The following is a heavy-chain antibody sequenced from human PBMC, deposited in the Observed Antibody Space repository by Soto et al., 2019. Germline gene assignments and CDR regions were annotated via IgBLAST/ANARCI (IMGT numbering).Heavy chain of an antibody. Sequence: SGPTLVNPTQTLTLTCTFSGFSLSTSGMCVSWIRQPPGKALEWLARIDWDDDKYYSTSLKTRLTISKDTSKNQVVLTMTNMDPVDTATYYCARIRGYSSGWYDDYWGQGTLVTVSS. CDR2: IDWDDDK. V-gene: IGHV2-70*11. CDR3: ARIRGYSSGWYDDY. D-gene: IGHD6-19*01. CDR1: GFSLSTSGMC. J-gene: IGHJ4*02.